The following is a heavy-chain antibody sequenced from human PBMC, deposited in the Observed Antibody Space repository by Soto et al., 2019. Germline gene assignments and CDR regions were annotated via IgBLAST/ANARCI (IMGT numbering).Heavy chain of an antibody. V-gene: IGHV3-23*01. CDR2: ISGNSGKT. J-gene: IGHJ4*02. Sequence: EVQLLESGGGFVQPGGSLRLSCTASGVGLSTYAISWVRQAPGKGLEWVSVISGNSGKTDYADSVKGRFSISRDKTENTVYLQMNRLRAEDTAVYYCARPSCGGACYSPFDYWGQGTLVTVSS. CDR1: GVGLSTYA. CDR3: ARPSCGGACYSPFDY. D-gene: IGHD2-21*02.